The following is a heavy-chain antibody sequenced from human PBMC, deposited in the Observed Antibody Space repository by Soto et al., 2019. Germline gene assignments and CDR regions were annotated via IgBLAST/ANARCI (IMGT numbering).Heavy chain of an antibody. Sequence: TLSLTCTVSGGSISSGDYYRSWIRQPPGKGLEWIGYIYYSGTTYYNPSLKSRVTISVDTSKNQFSLKVSSVTAADTAVYYCARALIQLWPHYYYGMDVWGQGTTVTVSS. J-gene: IGHJ6*02. D-gene: IGHD5-18*01. CDR2: IYYSGTT. CDR1: GGSISSGDYY. CDR3: ARALIQLWPHYYYGMDV. V-gene: IGHV4-30-4*01.